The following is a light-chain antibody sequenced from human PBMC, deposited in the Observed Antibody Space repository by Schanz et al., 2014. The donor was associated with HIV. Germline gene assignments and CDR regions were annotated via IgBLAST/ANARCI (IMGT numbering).Light chain of an antibody. V-gene: IGKV1-39*01. CDR2: GAT. CDR1: QGIADH. Sequence: DIQLTQFPSFLSSSVGDRVNITCRATQGIADHLNRYQQKPGKPPKLLIFGATDLHRGVPSRFKGTGSGTSFTLTIDSLQPEDSARYFCQQKYVTPSITFGQGTRLDIK. CDR3: QQKYVTPSIT. J-gene: IGKJ5*01.